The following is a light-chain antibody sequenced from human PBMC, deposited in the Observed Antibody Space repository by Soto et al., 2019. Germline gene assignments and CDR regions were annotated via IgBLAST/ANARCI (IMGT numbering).Light chain of an antibody. J-gene: IGKJ2*01. Sequence: DIQMTQSPSSLSASVGDRVTIACQASQDIVKYLNWYQQKPGKAPELLIYDASNLEPGVPSRFSVSGSGTHVTFTISSLHPEDIATYYCQHYVTLPPTFGQGTKLEIK. V-gene: IGKV1-33*01. CDR3: QHYVTLPPT. CDR1: QDIVKY. CDR2: DAS.